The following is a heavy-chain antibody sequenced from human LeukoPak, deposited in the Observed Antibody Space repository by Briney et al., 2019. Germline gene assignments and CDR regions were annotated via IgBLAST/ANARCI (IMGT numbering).Heavy chain of an antibody. CDR2: IYTSGRT. CDR1: GGSISSYY. V-gene: IGHV4-4*07. J-gene: IGHJ2*01. Sequence: PSETLSLTCTVSGGSISSYYWSWIRQPARKGVEWIGRIYTSGRTNYNPLLKRRITMSVETAKNHFFLKLSSVTTAGHAVYYWSSHDAPNWYFELWGPGTLVTVSS. CDR3: SSHDAPNWYFEL.